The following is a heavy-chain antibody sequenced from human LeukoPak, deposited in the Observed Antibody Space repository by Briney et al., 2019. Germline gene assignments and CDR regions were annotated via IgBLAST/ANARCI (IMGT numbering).Heavy chain of an antibody. V-gene: IGHV4-39*01. J-gene: IGHJ4*02. CDR1: GGSISSSNYY. CDR2: IYYSGST. D-gene: IGHD2-21*02. Sequence: SETLSLTCIVSGGSISSSNYYWGWIRQPPGKWLEWIVTIYYSGSTYSNPSLESRLTISVDTSKNQFSLKLSSVTAADMALYYCARHRSGVTYFDYWGQGTLVTVSS. CDR3: ARHRSGVTYFDY.